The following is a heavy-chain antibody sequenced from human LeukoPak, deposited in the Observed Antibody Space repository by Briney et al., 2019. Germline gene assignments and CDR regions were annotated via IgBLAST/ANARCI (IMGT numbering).Heavy chain of an antibody. V-gene: IGHV3-30-3*01. CDR2: ISYDGSNK. CDR1: GXTFSSYA. J-gene: IGHJ4*02. CDR3: ARDEQWLVGYYFDY. Sequence: GGSLRLSCAASGXTFSSYAMHWVRQAPGKGLEWVAVISYDGSNKYYADSVKGRFTISRDNSKNTLYLQMNSLRAEDTAVYYCARDEQWLVGYYFDYWGQGTLVTVSS. D-gene: IGHD6-19*01.